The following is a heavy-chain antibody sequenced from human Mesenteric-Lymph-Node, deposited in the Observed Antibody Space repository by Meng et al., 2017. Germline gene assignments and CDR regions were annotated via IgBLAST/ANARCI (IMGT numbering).Heavy chain of an antibody. J-gene: IGHJ4*02. Sequence: ASVKVSCKASGYTFTSYGISWVRQAPGQGLEWMGWISAYNGNTNYAQKLQGRVTMTRDTSTSTVYMELSSLRSEDTAVYYCAGAAAGRNRYYFDYWGQGTLVTVSS. CDR3: AGAAAGRNRYYFDY. D-gene: IGHD6-13*01. V-gene: IGHV1-18*01. CDR2: ISAYNGNT. CDR1: GYTFTSYG.